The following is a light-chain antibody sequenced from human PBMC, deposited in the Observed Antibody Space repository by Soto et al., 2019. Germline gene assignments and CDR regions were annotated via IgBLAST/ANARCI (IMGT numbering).Light chain of an antibody. Sequence: EIVLTQSPGTLSLSPGERATLSCRASQSVSSDSLAWYQHKLGQAPRLLIYGASTRATGIPDRFSGSGSGTDFTLTISSLEPEDSAVYYCQQRNMWPITFGQGTRLEIK. V-gene: IGKV3D-20*02. CDR3: QQRNMWPIT. CDR2: GAS. CDR1: QSVSSDS. J-gene: IGKJ5*01.